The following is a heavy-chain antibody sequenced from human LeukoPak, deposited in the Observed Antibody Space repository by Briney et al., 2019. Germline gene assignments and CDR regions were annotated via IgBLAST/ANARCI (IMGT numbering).Heavy chain of an antibody. Sequence: GASVKVSCKASGYTFTSYYMHWVRQAPGQGLEWMGIINPSGGSTSYAQKFQGRVTMTTDTSTSTVYMELSSLRSEDTAVYYCASHLRGGYNYWYFDLWGRGTLVTVSS. CDR3: ASHLRGGYNYWYFDL. CDR1: GYTFTSYY. V-gene: IGHV1-46*01. D-gene: IGHD5-24*01. CDR2: INPSGGST. J-gene: IGHJ2*01.